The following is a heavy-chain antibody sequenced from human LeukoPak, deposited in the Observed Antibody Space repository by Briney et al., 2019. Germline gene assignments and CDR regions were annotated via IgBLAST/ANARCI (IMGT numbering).Heavy chain of an antibody. CDR3: AKAVGMITFGGPYLYFDY. D-gene: IGHD3-16*01. CDR2: ISGSGGST. V-gene: IGHV3-23*01. CDR1: GFTFSSYA. J-gene: IGHJ4*02. Sequence: GGSLRLSCAASGFTFSSYAMSWVRQASGKGLEWVSAISGSGGSTYYADSVKGRFTISRDNSKNTLYLQMNSLRAEDTAVYYCAKAVGMITFGGPYLYFDYWGQGTLVTVSS.